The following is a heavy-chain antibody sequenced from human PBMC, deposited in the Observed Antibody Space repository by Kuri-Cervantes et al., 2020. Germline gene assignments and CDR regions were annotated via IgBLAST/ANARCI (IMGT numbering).Heavy chain of an antibody. CDR2: IYHSGST. J-gene: IGHJ4*02. D-gene: IGHD6-13*01. CDR1: GGSISSSNW. V-gene: IGHV4-4*02. CDR3: ARGPSEWGAAAAPFDY. Sequence: GSLRLSCAVSGGSISSSNWWSWVRQPPGKGLEWIGEIYHSGSTNYNPSLKSRVTISVDKSKNQFSLKLSYVTAADTAVYYCARGPSEWGAAAAPFDYWGQGTLVTVSS.